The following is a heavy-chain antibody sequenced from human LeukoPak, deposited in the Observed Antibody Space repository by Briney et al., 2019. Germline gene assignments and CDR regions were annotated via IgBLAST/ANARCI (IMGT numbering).Heavy chain of an antibody. CDR2: IYTSGST. D-gene: IGHD1-26*01. J-gene: IGHJ3*02. V-gene: IGHV4-4*07. CDR1: GGSISSYY. CDR3: ARAVGATAPHDTFDI. Sequence: SETLSLPCTVSGGSISSYYWSWIRQPAGRAGEWIGRIYTSGSTNYNPSLKSRVTMSVDTSKNQFSLKLSSVTAADTAVYYCARAVGATAPHDTFDIWGQGTTVTVSS.